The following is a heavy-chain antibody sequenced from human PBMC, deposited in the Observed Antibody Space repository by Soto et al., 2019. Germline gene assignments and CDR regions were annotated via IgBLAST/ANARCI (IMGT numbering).Heavy chain of an antibody. CDR2: IYYSGST. CDR1: GGSISSYY. D-gene: IGHD5-12*01. J-gene: IGHJ4*02. Sequence: SDTRSLTFTVSGGSISSYYWSWIRQPPGKGLEWIVYIYYSGSTNYNPSLKSRVTISVDTSKNQFSLKLSSVTAADTAVYYCARHVEMATNFYXWGQVTLVTVSX. CDR3: ARHVEMATNFYX. V-gene: IGHV4-59*01.